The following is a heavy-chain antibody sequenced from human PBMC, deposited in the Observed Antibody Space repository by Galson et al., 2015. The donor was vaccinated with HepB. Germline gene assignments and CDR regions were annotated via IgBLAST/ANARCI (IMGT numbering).Heavy chain of an antibody. D-gene: IGHD2-15*01. J-gene: IGHJ5*02. CDR1: GYTFSSYS. CDR2: ISPHNRYT. Sequence: SVKVSCKASGYTFSSYSITWVRQAPGQGLEWVGWISPHNRYTNYAQNFQGRVTMTTDTSTTTAYMELRSLRSDDTAVYYCARGALVAVVGATQNNWFDPWGQGTLVTVSS. CDR3: ARGALVAVVGATQNNWFDP. V-gene: IGHV1-18*01.